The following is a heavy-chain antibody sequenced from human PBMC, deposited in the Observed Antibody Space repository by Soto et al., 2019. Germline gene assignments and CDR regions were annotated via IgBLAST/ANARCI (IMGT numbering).Heavy chain of an antibody. CDR2: IYYSGST. Sequence: PSETLSLTCTVSGGSISSGGYYWSWIRQHPGKGLEWIGYIYYSGSTYYNPSLKSRVTISVDTSKNQFSLKLSSVTAADTAVYYCARLSVTPDPYFDYWGQGTLVTVSS. CDR3: ARLSVTPDPYFDY. CDR1: GGSISSGGYY. V-gene: IGHV4-31*03. D-gene: IGHD2-21*02. J-gene: IGHJ4*02.